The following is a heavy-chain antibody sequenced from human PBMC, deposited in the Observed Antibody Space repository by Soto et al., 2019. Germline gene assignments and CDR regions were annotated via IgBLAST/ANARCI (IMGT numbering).Heavy chain of an antibody. Sequence: GGSLRLSCAASGFTFSDYYISCNRQDPGKGLEWVSSISSSGSTLYYADSVMGRFTISRDHAKNSLYLQMNSLRAEDTAVYYCARDTVGVDYWGQGTLVTVSS. CDR2: ISSSGSTL. CDR3: ARDTVGVDY. CDR1: GFTFSDYY. D-gene: IGHD4-17*01. J-gene: IGHJ4*02. V-gene: IGHV3-11*01.